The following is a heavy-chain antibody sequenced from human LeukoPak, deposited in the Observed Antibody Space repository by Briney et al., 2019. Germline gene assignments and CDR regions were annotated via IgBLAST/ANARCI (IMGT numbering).Heavy chain of an antibody. CDR1: GYTFTSYG. CDR2: ISAYNGNT. J-gene: IGHJ6*02. D-gene: IGHD4-11*01. V-gene: IGHV1-18*01. Sequence: GASVKVSCKASGYTFTSYGISWVRQAPGQGLEWMGWISAYNGNTNYAQKLQGRVTMTTDTSTSTAYMELRSLRSDDTAVYYCARDLTVTRPTIFYYYYYGMDVWGQGTTVTVSS. CDR3: ARDLTVTRPTIFYYYYYGMDV.